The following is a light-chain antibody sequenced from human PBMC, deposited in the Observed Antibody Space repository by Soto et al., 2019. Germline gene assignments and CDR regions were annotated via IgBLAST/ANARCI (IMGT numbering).Light chain of an antibody. CDR1: SSNIGSNT. CDR3: AAWDDGLNGSWV. V-gene: IGLV1-44*01. J-gene: IGLJ3*02. Sequence: QSVLTQPPSASGTPGQRVAISCSGSSSNIGSNTVNWYQQLPGTAPKLLIYSNNQRPSGVPDRFSASESGTSASLAISGLQSEDEAEYYCAAWDDGLNGSWVFGGGTKVTVL. CDR2: SNN.